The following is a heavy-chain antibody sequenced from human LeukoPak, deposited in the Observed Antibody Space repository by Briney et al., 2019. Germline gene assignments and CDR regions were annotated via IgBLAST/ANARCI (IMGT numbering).Heavy chain of an antibody. CDR1: GFTFSSYS. J-gene: IGHJ4*02. CDR2: ISSSSSYI. V-gene: IGHV3-21*01. D-gene: IGHD3-9*01. CDR3: AGDLPFDYDILTGYSG. Sequence: KPGGSLRLSCAASGFTFSSYSMNWVRQAPGKGLEWVSSISSSSSYIYYADSVKGRFTISRDNAKNSLYLQTNSLRAEDTAVYYCAGDLPFDYDILTGYSGWGQGTLVTVSS.